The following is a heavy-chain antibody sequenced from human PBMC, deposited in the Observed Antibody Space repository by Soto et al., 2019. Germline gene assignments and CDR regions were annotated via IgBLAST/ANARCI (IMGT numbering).Heavy chain of an antibody. D-gene: IGHD5-12*01. J-gene: IGHJ6*03. CDR1: GDSFNDYY. CDR3: ARESGGATATLDYYYFYMDV. Sequence: QVQLVQSGAEVRKPGASVTVSCRSSGDSFNDYYIHWVRQAPGQGLERMGWINPNSGVTKYAQKFQGWVSMTRDTAIRAVYMQLSRRRSEDTAVYYCARESGGATATLDYYYFYMDVWGTGTTVTVSS. V-gene: IGHV1-2*04. CDR2: INPNSGVT.